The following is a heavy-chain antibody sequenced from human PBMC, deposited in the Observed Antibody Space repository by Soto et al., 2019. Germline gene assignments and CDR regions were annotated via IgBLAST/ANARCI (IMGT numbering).Heavy chain of an antibody. CDR1: GGTFSSYT. V-gene: IGHV1-69*02. Sequence: QVQLVQSGAEVKKPGSSVKVSCKASGGTFSSYTISWVRQAPGQGLEWMGRIIPILGIANYAQKFQGRVTITADKSTSTAYMELSSLRSEHTAVYYCAGGDLDWLPQTSYYYYYMDVWGKGTTVTVSS. CDR3: AGGDLDWLPQTSYYYYYMDV. D-gene: IGHD3-9*01. CDR2: IIPILGIA. J-gene: IGHJ6*03.